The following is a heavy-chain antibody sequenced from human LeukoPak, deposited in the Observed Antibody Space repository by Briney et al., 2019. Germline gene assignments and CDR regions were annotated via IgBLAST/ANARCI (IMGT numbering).Heavy chain of an antibody. Sequence: SETLSLTCSVSGGSISHSYYWGWIRQPPGKGLEWIGSIFYSGNTYYNASLKSRVTISVDTSKNQFSLSLTSVTAADTAVYYCARHDDSWGQGTPVTVSS. V-gene: IGHV4-39*07. CDR3: ARHDDS. CDR2: IFYSGNT. CDR1: GGSISHSYY. J-gene: IGHJ4*02.